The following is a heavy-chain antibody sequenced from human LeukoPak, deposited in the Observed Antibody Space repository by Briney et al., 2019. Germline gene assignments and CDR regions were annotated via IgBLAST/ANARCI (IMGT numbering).Heavy chain of an antibody. Sequence: ASVKVSCKASGYTFTSYDINWVRQATGQGLEWMGWMNPNSGNTGYAQKFQGRVTMTRNTSISTAYMELSSLRSEDTAVYYCAGLVHTTIYYYGMDVWGQGTTVTVSS. J-gene: IGHJ6*02. CDR3: AGLVHTTIYYYGMDV. CDR1: GYTFTSYD. CDR2: MNPNSGNT. V-gene: IGHV1-8*01. D-gene: IGHD3-22*01.